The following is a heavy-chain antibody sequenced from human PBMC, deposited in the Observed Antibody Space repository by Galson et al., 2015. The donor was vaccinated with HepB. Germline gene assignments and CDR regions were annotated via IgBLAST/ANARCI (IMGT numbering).Heavy chain of an antibody. CDR1: GFTVSSNC. D-gene: IGHD4-23*01. Sequence: SLRLSCAASGFTVSSNCMSWVRQAPGQGLEWVAGINSGGSTYYSDYVKGRFTISSENSKNTLYLQMNILRAEDTAVYYCARENYGGSAYWLDPWGQGALVTVSS. CDR3: ARENYGGSAYWLDP. J-gene: IGHJ5*02. V-gene: IGHV3-66*01. CDR2: INSGGST.